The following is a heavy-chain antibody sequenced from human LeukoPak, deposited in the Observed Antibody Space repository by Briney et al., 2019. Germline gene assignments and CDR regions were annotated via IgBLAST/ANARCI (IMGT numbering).Heavy chain of an antibody. CDR1: GYSISSGYY. CDR2: IYHSGST. D-gene: IGHD7-27*01. CDR3: ARDDVFRAELGPFDY. J-gene: IGHJ4*02. V-gene: IGHV4-38-2*02. Sequence: SETLSLTCTVSGYSISSGYYWGWIRQPPGKGLEWIGSIYHSGSTYYNPSLKSRVTISVDTSKNQFSLKLSSVTAADTAVYYCARDDVFRAELGPFDYWGQGTLVTVSS.